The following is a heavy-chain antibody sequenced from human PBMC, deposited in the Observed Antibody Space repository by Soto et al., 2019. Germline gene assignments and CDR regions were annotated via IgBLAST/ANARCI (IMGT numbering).Heavy chain of an antibody. V-gene: IGHV4-61*01. J-gene: IGHJ5*02. CDR2: IYYSGST. D-gene: IGHD2-2*01. CDR1: GGSVSSGSYY. Sequence: SETLSLTCSVSGGSVSSGSYYWRWLRQPPGKGLEWIGYIYYSGSTNYNPSLKSRVTISVDTSKNQFSLKLSDVTAAETAVYYCERGSSSSTSCSGQNWFDPWGQGTLVTVSS. CDR3: ERGSSSSTSCSGQNWFDP.